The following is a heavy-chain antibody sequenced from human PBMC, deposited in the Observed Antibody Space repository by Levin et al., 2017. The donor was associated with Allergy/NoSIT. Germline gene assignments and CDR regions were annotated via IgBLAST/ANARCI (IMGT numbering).Heavy chain of an antibody. D-gene: IGHD1-26*01. V-gene: IGHV3-30*18. CDR2: VSYDGNEK. CDR3: TKVGLTGSYMHYFDH. J-gene: IGHJ4*02. Sequence: GESLKISCAASGFTFRSFGMHWVRQAPGRGLEWVAVVSYDGNEKHYADSVKGRFTISKDNSKNTLYLQMDSLRPEDTAVYYCTKVGLTGSYMHYFDHWGQGTLVTVSS. CDR1: GFTFRSFG.